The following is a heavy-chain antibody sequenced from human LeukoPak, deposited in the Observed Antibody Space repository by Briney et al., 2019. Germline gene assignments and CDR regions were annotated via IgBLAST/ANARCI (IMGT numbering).Heavy chain of an antibody. D-gene: IGHD6-19*01. CDR1: GFTFSSYG. Sequence: PGRSLRLSCAASGFTFSSYGMHWVCQAPGKGLEWVAVIWYDGSNKYYADSVKGRFTISRDNSKNTLYLQMNSLRAEDTAVYYCAKDPHSSGYNWFDPWGQGTLVTVSS. V-gene: IGHV3-33*06. CDR2: IWYDGSNK. CDR3: AKDPHSSGYNWFDP. J-gene: IGHJ5*02.